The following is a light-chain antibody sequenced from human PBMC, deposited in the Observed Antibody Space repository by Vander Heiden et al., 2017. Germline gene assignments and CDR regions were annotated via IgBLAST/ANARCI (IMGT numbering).Light chain of an antibody. CDR2: AAS. Sequence: DSQRTKSPTTLSAALRDRVTITFRASMDIRHYLALIQQKPGKAPKSLIYAASSLQSGLPSKFSGSGSGTDFTLTISSLQPEDFATYYCQQYNSYPRTFGQGTKVEIK. J-gene: IGKJ1*01. CDR1: MDIRHY. V-gene: IGKV1-16*02. CDR3: QQYNSYPRT.